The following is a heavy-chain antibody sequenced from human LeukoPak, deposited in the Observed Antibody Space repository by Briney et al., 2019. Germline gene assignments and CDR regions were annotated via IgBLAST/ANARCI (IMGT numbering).Heavy chain of an antibody. D-gene: IGHD3-10*01. CDR3: AKVGYYGSGSYRVYYYYYYMDV. Sequence: GGSLRLSCAASGFTFSSYGMSWVRQAPGKGLEWVSTITDSGVDTYYADSVKGRFIISRDNSKNTLYLQMNSLRAEDTAVYYCAKVGYYGSGSYRVYYYYYYMDVWGKGTTVTVSS. J-gene: IGHJ6*03. CDR1: GFTFSSYG. CDR2: ITDSGVDT. V-gene: IGHV3-23*01.